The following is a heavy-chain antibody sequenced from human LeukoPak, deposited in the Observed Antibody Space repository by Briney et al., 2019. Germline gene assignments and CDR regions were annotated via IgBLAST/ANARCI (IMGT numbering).Heavy chain of an antibody. J-gene: IGHJ5*02. CDR1: GFTASSNY. CDR3: ARGKTYRYCSGGSCLKYNWFDP. Sequence: GGSLRLSCAASGFTASSNYMSWVRQAPGKGLEWVSVIYSGGSTYYADSVKGRFTISRDNSKNTLYLQMNSLRAEDTAVYYCARGKTYRYCSGGSCLKYNWFDPWGQGTLVTVSS. V-gene: IGHV3-66*01. CDR2: IYSGGST. D-gene: IGHD2-15*01.